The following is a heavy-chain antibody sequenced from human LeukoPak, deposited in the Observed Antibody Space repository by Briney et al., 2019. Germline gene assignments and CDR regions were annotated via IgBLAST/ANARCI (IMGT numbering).Heavy chain of an antibody. D-gene: IGHD3-22*01. V-gene: IGHV4-59*08. CDR1: GGSISSYY. Sequence: PSETLSLTCTVSGGSISSYYWSWIRQPPGKGLEWIGYIYYSGSTNYNPSLKSRVTISVDTSKNQFSLKLSSVTAADTAVYYCARLDRSGYYFDSWGQGTLVTVSS. CDR3: ARLDRSGYYFDS. J-gene: IGHJ4*02. CDR2: IYYSGST.